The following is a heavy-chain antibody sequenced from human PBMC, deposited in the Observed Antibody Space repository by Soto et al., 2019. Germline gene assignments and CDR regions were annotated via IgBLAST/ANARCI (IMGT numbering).Heavy chain of an antibody. Sequence: GGSLRLSCVASGFAFGDYSMNWIRQPPRKGLEWISYINNVGGTIFYADSVKGRFTVSRDNANHSLFLQMTALRAEDSAVYFCARVEFGYHSHFTYWGRGALVTVSS. CDR3: ARVEFGYHSHFTY. D-gene: IGHD3-10*01. CDR2: INNVGGTI. J-gene: IGHJ4*02. CDR1: GFAFGDYS. V-gene: IGHV3-11*01.